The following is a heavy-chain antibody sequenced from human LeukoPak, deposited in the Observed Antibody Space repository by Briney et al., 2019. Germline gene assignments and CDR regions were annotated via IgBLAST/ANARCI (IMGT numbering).Heavy chain of an antibody. J-gene: IGHJ4*02. CDR1: GFTFSSYS. Sequence: GGSLRLSCAASGFTFSSYSMNWVRQAPGKGLEWVSSISSSSSYIYYADSVKGRFTISRDNAKNSLYLQMNSLRAEDTAVYYCASYPYYDSSGYLFDYWGQGTLVTVSS. V-gene: IGHV3-21*01. D-gene: IGHD3-22*01. CDR2: ISSSSSYI. CDR3: ASYPYYDSSGYLFDY.